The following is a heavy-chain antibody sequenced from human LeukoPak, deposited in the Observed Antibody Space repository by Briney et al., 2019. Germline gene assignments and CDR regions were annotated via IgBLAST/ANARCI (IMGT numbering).Heavy chain of an antibody. D-gene: IGHD3-9*01. J-gene: IGHJ4*02. Sequence: SETLSLTCKVSGGSIRSYYWSWIRQPPGKGLEWIGHISYSGSTTHNPSLTGRVTISVDTSKNQFSLKLGSVTAADTAVYYCASTPRDDILTGYSNPLRFDYWGQGTLVTVSP. CDR1: GGSIRSYY. CDR3: ASTPRDDILTGYSNPLRFDY. CDR2: ISYSGST. V-gene: IGHV4-59*01.